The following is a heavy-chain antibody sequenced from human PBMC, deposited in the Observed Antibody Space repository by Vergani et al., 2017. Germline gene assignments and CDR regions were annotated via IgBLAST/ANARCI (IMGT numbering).Heavy chain of an antibody. J-gene: IGHJ5*02. Sequence: QVQLVQSGAEVKKPGSSVKVSCKASGGTFSSYAISWVRQAPGQGLEWMGRIIPILGIANYAQKFQGRVTITADKSTSTAYMELSSLRSEDTAVYYCAKDGQQWLVYNWFDPWGQGTLVTVSS. V-gene: IGHV1-69*04. CDR3: AKDGQQWLVYNWFDP. CDR1: GGTFSSYA. CDR2: IIPILGIA. D-gene: IGHD6-19*01.